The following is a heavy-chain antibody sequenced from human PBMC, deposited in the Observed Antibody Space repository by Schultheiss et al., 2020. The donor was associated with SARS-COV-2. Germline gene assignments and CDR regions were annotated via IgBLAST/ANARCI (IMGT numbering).Heavy chain of an antibody. CDR2: ISYDGSNK. V-gene: IGHV3-30-3*01. J-gene: IGHJ4*02. D-gene: IGHD3-10*01. CDR3: ARTLWFRESPFDY. CDR1: GFTFSSYA. Sequence: GGSLRLSCAASGFTFSSYAMHWVRQAPGKGLEWVAVISYDGSNKYYADSVKGRFTISRDNSKNTLYLQMNSLRAEDTAVYYCARTLWFRESPFDYWGQGTLVTVSS.